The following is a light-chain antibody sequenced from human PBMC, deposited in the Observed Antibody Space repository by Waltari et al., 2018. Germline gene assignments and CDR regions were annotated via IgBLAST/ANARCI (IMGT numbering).Light chain of an antibody. CDR1: QSISSF. V-gene: IGKV1-5*03. J-gene: IGKJ2*01. Sequence: DIQMTPSPSTLSASVGDRVTITCRASQSISSFLAWYQQKPGQAPKLLIYKSSTLRDGAPSRFSGSGSGTEFTLTISSLQPDDFATYHCQQYSGRPRTFGQGTKVEIK. CDR3: QQYSGRPRT. CDR2: KSS.